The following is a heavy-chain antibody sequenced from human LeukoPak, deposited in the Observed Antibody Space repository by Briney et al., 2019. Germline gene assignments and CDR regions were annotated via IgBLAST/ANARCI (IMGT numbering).Heavy chain of an antibody. Sequence: ASVKVSCKASGYTFTGYYMHSVRQAPGQGLEWMGRINPNSGGTNYAQKLQGRVTMTRDTSISTAYMELSRLRSDDPAVYYCASLAFDYYDSSGYELWGQGTLVTVSS. CDR3: ASLAFDYYDSSGYEL. CDR2: INPNSGGT. V-gene: IGHV1-2*06. CDR1: GYTFTGYY. J-gene: IGHJ4*02. D-gene: IGHD3-22*01.